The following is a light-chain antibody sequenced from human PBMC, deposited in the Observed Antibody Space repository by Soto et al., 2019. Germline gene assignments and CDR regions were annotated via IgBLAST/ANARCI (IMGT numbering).Light chain of an antibody. Sequence: QSVLTQSPSASASLGASVKLTCTLSSGHSSYAIAWHQQQPEKGPRYLMKLDSDGSHTKGDAIPDRFSGSSSGAERYLTISGLQSEEEADYYCQTWGTGIHVVFGGGTTVTVL. V-gene: IGLV4-69*01. J-gene: IGLJ2*01. CDR3: QTWGTGIHVV. CDR1: SGHSSYA. CDR2: LDSDGSH.